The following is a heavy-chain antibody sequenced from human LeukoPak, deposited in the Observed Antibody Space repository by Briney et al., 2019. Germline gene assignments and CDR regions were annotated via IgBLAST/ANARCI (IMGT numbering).Heavy chain of an antibody. Sequence: PGGSLRLSCAVSGFTFSNSWMHWVRQAPGEGLICVSRINTDGSSTNYADSVKGRFTISRDNAKNTLYLQMNNLRAEDTAVYYCARADYYVSGRGYYGMDVWGQGTTVTVSS. V-gene: IGHV3-74*01. CDR1: GFTFSNSW. CDR2: INTDGSST. CDR3: ARADYYVSGRGYYGMDV. J-gene: IGHJ6*02. D-gene: IGHD3-10*01.